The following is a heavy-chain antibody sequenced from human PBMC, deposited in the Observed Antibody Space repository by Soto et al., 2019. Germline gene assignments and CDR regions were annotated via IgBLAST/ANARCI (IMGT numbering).Heavy chain of an antibody. J-gene: IGHJ5*02. D-gene: IGHD1-1*01. V-gene: IGHV4-4*07. CDR1: GASISGYY. CDR2: IYATGTT. CDR3: VRDGTKTLRDWFDP. Sequence: SETLSLTCTVSGASISGYYWSWIRKSAGKGLEWIGRIYATGTTDYNPSPKSRVMMSVDTSKKQFSLKLRSVTAADTAVYYCVRDGTKTLRDWFDPWGQGISVTVSS.